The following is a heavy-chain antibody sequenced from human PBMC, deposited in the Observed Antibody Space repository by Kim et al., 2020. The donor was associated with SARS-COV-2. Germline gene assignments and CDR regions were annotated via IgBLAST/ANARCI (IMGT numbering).Heavy chain of an antibody. Sequence: GGSLRLSCAASGFTFINYAMGWVRQAPGKGLEWVSGISGSGHKTFYPDSVKGRFTITRDNSQNTLYLQMKRVTAEDTAVYYCAREDYNDWQWGVFDYWGQGTLVTVSS. CDR2: ISGSGHKT. CDR3: AREDYNDWQWGVFDY. J-gene: IGHJ4*02. CDR1: GFTFINYA. D-gene: IGHD4-17*01. V-gene: IGHV3-23*01.